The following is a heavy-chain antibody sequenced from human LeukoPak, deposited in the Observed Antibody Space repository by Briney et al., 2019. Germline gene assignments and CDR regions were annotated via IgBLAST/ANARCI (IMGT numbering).Heavy chain of an antibody. V-gene: IGHV3-30*04. CDR3: ARGDVYYYDSSGYYPFDY. D-gene: IGHD3-22*01. CDR1: GFTFSSYA. J-gene: IGHJ4*02. CDR2: ISCDGSNK. Sequence: GGSLRLSCAASGFTFSSYAMHWVRQAPGKGLEWVAVISCDGSNKYYADSVKGRFTISRDNSKNTLYLQMNSLRAEDTAVYYCARGDVYYYDSSGYYPFDYWGQGTLVTVSS.